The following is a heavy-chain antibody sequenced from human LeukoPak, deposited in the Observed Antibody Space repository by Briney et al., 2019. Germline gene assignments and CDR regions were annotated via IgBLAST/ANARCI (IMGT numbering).Heavy chain of an antibody. CDR1: GFTFSSYA. D-gene: IGHD2-8*01. Sequence: GGSLRLSCAASGFTFSSYAMSWVRQAPGNGLEWVSAISGSGGSTYYADSVKGRFTISRDNSKNTLYLQMNSLRAEDTAVYYCAKGSTKVYATEYYFDYWGQGTLVTVSS. CDR3: AKGSTKVYATEYYFDY. J-gene: IGHJ4*02. V-gene: IGHV3-23*01. CDR2: ISGSGGST.